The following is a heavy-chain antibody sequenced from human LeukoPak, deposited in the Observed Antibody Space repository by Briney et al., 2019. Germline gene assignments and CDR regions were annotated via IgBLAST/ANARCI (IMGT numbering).Heavy chain of an antibody. CDR2: IYHSGST. V-gene: IGHV4-30-2*01. CDR3: ARGQYSNYGFDY. Sequence: SETLSLTCAVSGGSISSGGYSWSWIRQPPGKGLEWIGYIYHSGSTYYNPSLKSRVTISVDRSKNQFSLKLSSVTAADTAVYYCARGQYSNYGFDYWGQGTLVTVSS. J-gene: IGHJ4*02. CDR1: GGSISSGGYS. D-gene: IGHD4-11*01.